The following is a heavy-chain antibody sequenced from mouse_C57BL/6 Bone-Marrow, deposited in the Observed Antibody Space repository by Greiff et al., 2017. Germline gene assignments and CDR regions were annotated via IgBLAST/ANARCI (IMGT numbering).Heavy chain of an antibody. J-gene: IGHJ3*01. CDR2: IDPEDGAT. Sequence: EVQLHQPGAELVKPGASVKLSCTASGFNIKDYYMHWVKQRTEQGLEWIGRIDPEDGATKYAPKFQGKATLTAEQSSNTAYMHLSVLTSEDTSVYYSARKYCGNYSWFAYWGQGTLGTVSA. V-gene: IGHV14-2*01. CDR1: GFNIKDYY. CDR3: ARKYCGNYSWFAY. D-gene: IGHD2-1*01.